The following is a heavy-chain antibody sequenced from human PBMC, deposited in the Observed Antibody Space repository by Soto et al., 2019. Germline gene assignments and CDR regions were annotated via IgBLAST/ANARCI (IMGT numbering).Heavy chain of an antibody. V-gene: IGHV1-18*01. Sequence: QAQLVQSGLEVKKPGASVKVSCKASGYTFTSYGITWMRQAPGQGLEWMGWISAYNGKTNYAQNVQGRVTMTTDTSTSTAHMELRSLRSDDTAVYYCARAPKADPYIWFETWGQGTLVTVSS. J-gene: IGHJ5*02. D-gene: IGHD6-19*01. CDR3: ARAPKADPYIWFET. CDR1: GYTFTSYG. CDR2: ISAYNGKT.